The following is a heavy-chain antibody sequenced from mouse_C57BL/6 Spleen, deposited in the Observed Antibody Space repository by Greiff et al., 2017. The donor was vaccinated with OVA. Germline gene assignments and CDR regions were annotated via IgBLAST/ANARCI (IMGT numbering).Heavy chain of an antibody. V-gene: IGHV1-81*01. J-gene: IGHJ3*01. CDR2: IYPRNGNT. CDR3: GLFYYGYSSFAY. Sequence: QVQLKQSGAELARPGASVKLSCKASGYTFTSYGMSWVKQRTGQGLEWIGEIYPRNGNTYYNEKFKGKATLTADKSSSTAYMHLRSLTSEDSAVYVCGLFYYGYSSFAYWGQGTLVTVSA. CDR1: GYTFTSYG. D-gene: IGHD2-3*01.